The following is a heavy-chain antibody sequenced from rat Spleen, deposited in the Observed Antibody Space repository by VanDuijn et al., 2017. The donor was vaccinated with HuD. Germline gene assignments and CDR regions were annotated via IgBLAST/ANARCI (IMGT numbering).Heavy chain of an antibody. CDR1: GITFTNYD. CDR2: INTTGGST. D-gene: IGHD4-6*01. J-gene: IGHJ3*01. CDR3: ARQGNWARWFPY. Sequence: EVQLVESGGGLVQPGRSLKLSCAASGITFTNYDMAWVRQAPTKGLEWVASINTTGGSTYYRDSVKGRFTVSRDNAKSTLYLQMDSLRSEETATYYCARQGNWARWFPYWGQGTLVTVSS. V-gene: IGHV5S11*01.